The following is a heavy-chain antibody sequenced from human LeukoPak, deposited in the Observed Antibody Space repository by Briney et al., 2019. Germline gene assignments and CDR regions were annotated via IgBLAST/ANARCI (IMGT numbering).Heavy chain of an antibody. V-gene: IGHV3-30*04. CDR1: GFTFSTYP. Sequence: PGGSLRLSCAASGFTFSTYPMHWVRQAPGKGLEWVAVISYDGTNKYYTDSVKGRFTISRDNSKNTLYLQMNSLRAEDTAVYYCAREVGVVPAAILITYGMDVWGQGTTVTVSS. CDR3: AREVGVVPAAILITYGMDV. D-gene: IGHD2-2*01. J-gene: IGHJ6*02. CDR2: ISYDGTNK.